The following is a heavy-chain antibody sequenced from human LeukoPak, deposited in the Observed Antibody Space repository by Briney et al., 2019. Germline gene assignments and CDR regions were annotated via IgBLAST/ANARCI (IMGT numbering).Heavy chain of an antibody. CDR3: ARVVVVVPAAIRDYNWFDP. Sequence: PSETLSLTCAVYGGSFSGYYWSWIRQPPGKGLEWIGEINHSGSTNYNPSLKSRVTISVDTSKNQFSLKLSSVTAADTAVYYCARVVVVVPAAIRDYNWFDPWGQGTLVTVSS. V-gene: IGHV4-34*01. D-gene: IGHD2-2*02. J-gene: IGHJ5*02. CDR1: GGSFSGYY. CDR2: INHSGST.